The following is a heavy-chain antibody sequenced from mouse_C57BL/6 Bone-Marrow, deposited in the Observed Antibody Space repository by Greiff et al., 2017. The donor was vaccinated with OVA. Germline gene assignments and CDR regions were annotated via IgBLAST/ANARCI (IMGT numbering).Heavy chain of an antibody. CDR3: AREGFDY. V-gene: IGHV3-6*01. Sequence: DVKLQESGPGLVKPSQSLSLTCSVTGYSITSGYYWNWIRQFPGNKLEWMGYRSYDGSNNYNPSLKNRISITRDTSKNQFFLKLNSVTTEDTATYYCAREGFDYWGQGTTLTVSS. J-gene: IGHJ2*01. CDR2: RSYDGSN. CDR1: GYSITSGYY.